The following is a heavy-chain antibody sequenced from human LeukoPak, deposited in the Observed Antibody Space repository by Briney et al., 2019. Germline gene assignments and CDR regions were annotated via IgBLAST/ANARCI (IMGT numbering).Heavy chain of an antibody. V-gene: IGHV3-21*04. Sequence: TGGSLRLSCAASGFTFSSYSMNWVRQAPGKGLEWVSSISSSSSYIYYADSVKGRFTISRDNAKNSLYLQMNSLRAEDTAVYYCAKGGKWDVTPFDYWGQGTLVTVSS. CDR1: GFTFSSYS. CDR3: AKGGKWDVTPFDY. D-gene: IGHD1-26*01. J-gene: IGHJ4*02. CDR2: ISSSSSYI.